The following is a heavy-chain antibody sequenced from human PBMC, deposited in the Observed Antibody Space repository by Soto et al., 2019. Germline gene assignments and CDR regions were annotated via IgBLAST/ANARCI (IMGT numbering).Heavy chain of an antibody. J-gene: IGHJ5*02. D-gene: IGHD2-15*01. CDR2: IIPILGIA. Sequence: ASVKVSCKASGGTFSSYTISWVRQAPGQGLEWMGRIIPILGIANYAQKFQGRVTITADKSTSTAYMELSSLRSEDTAVYYCARDVDIVVVVAATDAGENWFDPWGQGTLVTVSS. CDR1: GGTFSSYT. CDR3: ARDVDIVVVVAATDAGENWFDP. V-gene: IGHV1-69*04.